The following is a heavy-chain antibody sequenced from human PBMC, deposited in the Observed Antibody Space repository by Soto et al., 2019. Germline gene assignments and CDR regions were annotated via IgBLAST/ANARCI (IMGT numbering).Heavy chain of an antibody. CDR2: IFHDGTA. CDR3: ARLVYDTRLNYMYFDF. Sequence: SETLSLTCAVSGVSISSGNWWTLFRQTPQRGLEYIGEIFHDGTANYYPSFERRVAISVDTSKNQFSLKLTSVTAADTAIYFCARLVYDTRLNYMYFDFWGQGALVT. CDR1: GVSISSGNW. V-gene: IGHV4-4*02. J-gene: IGHJ4*02. D-gene: IGHD3-10*01.